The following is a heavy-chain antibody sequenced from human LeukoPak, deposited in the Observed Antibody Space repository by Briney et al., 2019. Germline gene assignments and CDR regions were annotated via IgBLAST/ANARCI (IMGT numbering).Heavy chain of an antibody. CDR2: IYYSGST. D-gene: IGHD3-10*01. CDR1: GGSISSYY. Sequence: SETLSLTCTVSGGSISSYYWSWVRQPPGKGLEWSGYIYYSGSTNYNPSLKSRVTISVDTSKNQCSLKLSSVTAADTAVYYCARGWFGGYYYYYYYMDVWGKGTTVTVSS. CDR3: ARGWFGGYYYYYYYMDV. J-gene: IGHJ6*03. V-gene: IGHV4-59*01.